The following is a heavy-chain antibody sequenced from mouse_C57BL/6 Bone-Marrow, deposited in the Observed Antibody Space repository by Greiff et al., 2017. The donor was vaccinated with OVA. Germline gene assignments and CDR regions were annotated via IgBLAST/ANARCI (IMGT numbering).Heavy chain of an antibody. Sequence: VQLQQSGPELVKPGDSVKISCKASGYTFTDYYMNWVKQSHGKSLEWIGDINPNNGGTSYNQKFKGKATLTVDKSSSTAYMELRSLTSEDSAVYYCARWDHYGSSSYWYFDVWGTGTTVTVSS. CDR2: INPNNGGT. CDR1: GYTFTDYY. CDR3: ARWDHYGSSSYWYFDV. J-gene: IGHJ1*03. V-gene: IGHV1-26*01. D-gene: IGHD1-1*01.